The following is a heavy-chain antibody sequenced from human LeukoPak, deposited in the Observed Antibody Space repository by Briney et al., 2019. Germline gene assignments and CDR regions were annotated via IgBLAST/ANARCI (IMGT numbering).Heavy chain of an antibody. CDR1: GGSFSGYS. CDR2: INESGIT. J-gene: IGHJ4*02. CDR3: ARHVGNYYDSGNYYRGYYFDY. V-gene: IGHV4-34*01. Sequence: SETLSLTCTVDGGSFSGYSWSWIRQAPGKGREWFGEINESGITNYSPSLKSRVTISMDTSTKNQFSLTLSSVTAADTAVYYCARHVGNYYDSGNYYRGYYFDYWGQGTLVTVSS. D-gene: IGHD3-10*01.